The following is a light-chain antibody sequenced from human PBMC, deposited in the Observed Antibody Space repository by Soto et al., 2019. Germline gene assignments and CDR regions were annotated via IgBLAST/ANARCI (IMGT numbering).Light chain of an antibody. CDR2: KAS. V-gene: IGKV1-5*03. CDR3: QQSYSTPF. CDR1: QTISSW. Sequence: DIQMTQSPSTLSGSVGDRVTITCRASQTISSWLAWYQQKPGKAPKLLIYKASTLKSGVPSRFSGSGSGTDFTLTISSLQPEDFATYYCQQSYSTPFFGQGTRLEIK. J-gene: IGKJ5*01.